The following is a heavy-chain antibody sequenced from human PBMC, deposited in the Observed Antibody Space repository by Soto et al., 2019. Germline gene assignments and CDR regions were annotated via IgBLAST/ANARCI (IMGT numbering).Heavy chain of an antibody. CDR1: GYTFTSYG. V-gene: IGHV1-69*04. Sequence: SVKVSCKASGYTFTSYGISWVRQAPGQGLEWMGRIIPILGIANYAQKFQGRVTITADKSTSTAYMELSSLRSEDTAVYYCASSGVGATSGFLDYWGQGTLVTVS. CDR3: ASSGVGATSGFLDY. D-gene: IGHD1-26*01. CDR2: IIPILGIA. J-gene: IGHJ4*02.